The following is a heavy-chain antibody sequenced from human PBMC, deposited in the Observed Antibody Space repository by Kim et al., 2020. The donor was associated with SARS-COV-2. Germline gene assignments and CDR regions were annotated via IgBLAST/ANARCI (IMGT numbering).Heavy chain of an antibody. J-gene: IGHJ6*02. V-gene: IGHV4-34*01. CDR2: INHSGST. CDR1: GGSFSGYY. CDR3: ARGPLGYCSSTSFYFVRYYYYGMDA. D-gene: IGHD2-2*01. Sequence: SETLSLTCAVYGGSFSGYYWSWIRQPPGKGLEWIGEINHSGSTNYNPSLKSRVTISVDTSKNQFSLKLSSVTAADTAVYYCARGPLGYCSSTSFYFVRYYYYGMDAWGQGPTVTASS.